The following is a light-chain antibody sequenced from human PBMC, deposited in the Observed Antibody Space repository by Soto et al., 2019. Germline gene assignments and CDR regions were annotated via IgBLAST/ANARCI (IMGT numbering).Light chain of an antibody. J-gene: IGLJ2*01. CDR1: SSDVGSYNR. CDR2: EVS. CDR3: SSYTSSSTFA. V-gene: IGLV2-18*02. Sequence: QSALTQPPSVSGSPGQSVTISCTGTSSDVGSYNRVSWYQQPPGTAPKLMIYEVSNWPSGVPDRFSGSKSGNTASLTISGLQAEDEADYYCSSYTSSSTFAFGGGTKLTVL.